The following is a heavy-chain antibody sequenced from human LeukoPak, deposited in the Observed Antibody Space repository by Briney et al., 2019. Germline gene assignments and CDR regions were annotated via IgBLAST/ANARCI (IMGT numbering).Heavy chain of an antibody. CDR1: GDSINRHY. J-gene: IGHJ3*02. CDR2: ISYRGTT. D-gene: IGHD2-2*01. CDR3: ATNAGPAALDAIDI. V-gene: IGHV4-59*08. Sequence: SETLSLTCTVSGDSINRHYWSWIRQTPGKGLEWIGYISYRGTTNYNPSLKSRVTISIDTSNNQFSLRLSSATAADTAVYYCATNAGPAALDAIDIWGQGTIVTVSS.